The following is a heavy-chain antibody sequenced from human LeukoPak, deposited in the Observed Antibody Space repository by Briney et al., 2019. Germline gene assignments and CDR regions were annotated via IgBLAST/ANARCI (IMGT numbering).Heavy chain of an antibody. J-gene: IGHJ3*02. CDR3: ARHRVGIYSRNHAFDI. CDR2: IYPGDSDT. D-gene: IGHD1-26*01. Sequence: GESLKISCKASGYTFSSNWIGWVRQMPGKGLEWMGLIYPGDSDTRNSPSFQGQVTISADKSSSTAYLQWSSLKASDTAMYYCARHRVGIYSRNHAFDIWGQGTMVTVSS. CDR1: GYTFSSNW. V-gene: IGHV5-51*01.